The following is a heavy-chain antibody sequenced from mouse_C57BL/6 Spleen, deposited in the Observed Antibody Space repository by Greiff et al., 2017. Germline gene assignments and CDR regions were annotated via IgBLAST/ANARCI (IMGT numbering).Heavy chain of an antibody. CDR2: INPYNGDT. Sequence: EVQLQQSGPELVKPGDSVKISCKASGYSFTGYFMNWVMQSHGKSLEWIGRINPYNGDTFYNQKFKGKATFTVDKSSSTAHMELRSLTSEDSAVYYCYSNYGEDYLDYWGQGTTLTVSS. V-gene: IGHV1-20*01. D-gene: IGHD2-5*01. CDR3: YSNYGEDYLDY. J-gene: IGHJ2*01. CDR1: GYSFTGYF.